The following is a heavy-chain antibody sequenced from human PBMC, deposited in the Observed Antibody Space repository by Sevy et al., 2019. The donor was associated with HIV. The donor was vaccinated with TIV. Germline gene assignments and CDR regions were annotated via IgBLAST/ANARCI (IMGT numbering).Heavy chain of an antibody. D-gene: IGHD1-26*01. CDR1: GGSISSSSYY. CDR2: IYYSGST. CDR3: ARGKRVGQIDY. Sequence: SETLSLTCTVSGGSISSSSYYWGWIRQPPGKGLEWIGSIYYSGSTYYNPSLKSRVTISVDTSKNQFSLKLSSVTAADTAVYYCARGKRVGQIDYWGQRTLVTVSS. V-gene: IGHV4-39*01. J-gene: IGHJ4*02.